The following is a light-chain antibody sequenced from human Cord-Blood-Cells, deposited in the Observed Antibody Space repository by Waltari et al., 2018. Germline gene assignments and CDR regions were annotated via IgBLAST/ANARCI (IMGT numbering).Light chain of an antibody. CDR3: QRRSNWPPVT. CDR2: DAS. Sequence: VLTQSPATLSLSPGDRVTLSCRASQSVSSYLAWYQQKPGQAPRLLIYDASDRATGIPARFSGSGSGTDFTLTISSLEPEDCAVDYCQRRSNWPPVTFGQGTRLEIK. CDR1: QSVSSY. V-gene: IGKV3-11*01. J-gene: IGKJ5*01.